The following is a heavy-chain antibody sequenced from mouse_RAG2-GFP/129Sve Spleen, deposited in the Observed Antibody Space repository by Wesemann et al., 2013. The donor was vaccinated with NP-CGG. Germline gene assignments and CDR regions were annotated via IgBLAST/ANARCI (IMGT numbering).Heavy chain of an antibody. CDR3: ARGSSYSLDY. D-gene: IGHD1-1*01. CDR2: ISNGGGST. V-gene: IGHV5-12-2*01. Sequence: SGGGLVQPGGSLKLSCAASGFTFSSYTMSWVRQTPEKRLEWVAYISNGGGSTYYPDTVKGRFTISRDNAKNTLYLQMSSLKSEDTAMYYCARGSSYSLDYWGQGTTLTVSS. J-gene: IGHJ2*01. CDR1: GFTFSSYT.